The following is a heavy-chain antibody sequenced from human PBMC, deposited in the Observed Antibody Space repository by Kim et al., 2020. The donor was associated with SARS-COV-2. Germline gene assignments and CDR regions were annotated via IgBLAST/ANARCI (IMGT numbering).Heavy chain of an antibody. D-gene: IGHD3-9*01. Sequence: ASVKVSCKASGYTFTSYDINWVRRATGQGLEWMGWMNPNSGNTGYAQKFQGRVTMTRNTSISTAYMELSSLRSEDTAVYYCARGIKLRYFDWLSRRRTPGGYYFDYWGQGTLVTVSS. CDR1: GYTFTSYD. J-gene: IGHJ4*02. V-gene: IGHV1-8*01. CDR3: ARGIKLRYFDWLSRRRTPGGYYFDY. CDR2: MNPNSGNT.